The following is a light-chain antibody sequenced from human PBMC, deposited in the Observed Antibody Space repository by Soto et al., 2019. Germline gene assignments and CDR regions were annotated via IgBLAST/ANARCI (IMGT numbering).Light chain of an antibody. CDR2: DAS. Sequence: DIQMTQSPSTLSASIVDRVTITCRASQSMNDWLAWYQQKPGKAPKVLIYDASSLQSGVPSRFSGSGSGTEFTLTIDSLQPDDVATYYCLRYNAFSQTFGQGTKVEI. V-gene: IGKV1-5*01. J-gene: IGKJ1*01. CDR3: LRYNAFSQT. CDR1: QSMNDW.